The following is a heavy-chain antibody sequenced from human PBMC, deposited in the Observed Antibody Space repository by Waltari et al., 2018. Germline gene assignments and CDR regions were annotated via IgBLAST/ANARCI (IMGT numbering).Heavy chain of an antibody. CDR2: IHRSVKT. V-gene: IGHV4-4*02. CDR1: NSW. D-gene: IGHD2-15*01. Sequence: NSWGSWLRQAPGKGLEWIGQIHRSVKTNYNPSLESRVDVSMYTSHNQFSLKVSSATAADTAVYYCTRDRGRGPYLDSWGLGTLVTVSP. CDR3: TRDRGRGPYLDS. J-gene: IGHJ4*02.